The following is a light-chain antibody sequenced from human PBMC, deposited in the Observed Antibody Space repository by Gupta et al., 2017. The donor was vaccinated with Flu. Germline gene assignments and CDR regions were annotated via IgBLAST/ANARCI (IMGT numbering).Light chain of an antibody. CDR3: QSYDSSLSCWV. CDR1: SSNIGAGYD. J-gene: IGLJ3*02. CDR2: GNS. V-gene: IGLV1-40*01. Sequence: SVLAQPPSVSGPPGQRCTISCAEISSNIGAGYDVHWYQQLPGTAPKLLIYGNSKRPSGVPDRFSGSKSGTSASLAITGLQAEDEADYYCQSYDSSLSCWVFGGGTKLTVL.